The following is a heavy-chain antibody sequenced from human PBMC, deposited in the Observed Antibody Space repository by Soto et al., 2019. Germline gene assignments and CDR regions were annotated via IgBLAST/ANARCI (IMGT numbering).Heavy chain of an antibody. Sequence: EVQLVDSGGGLVKPGGSLRLSCAASGFTFSGFSMNWVRQAPGKGLEWVSSVTSSPSSMFYADSVKGRFTISRDDAKDSLFLQMNSLRADDTAVYYCAREADFASSGYVLDYWGLGTLVTVSS. J-gene: IGHJ4*02. CDR2: VTSSPSSM. CDR1: GFTFSGFS. CDR3: AREADFASSGYVLDY. V-gene: IGHV3-21*02. D-gene: IGHD3-22*01.